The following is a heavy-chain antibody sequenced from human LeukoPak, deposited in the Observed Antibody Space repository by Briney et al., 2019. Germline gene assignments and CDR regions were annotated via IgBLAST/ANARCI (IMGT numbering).Heavy chain of an antibody. J-gene: IGHJ4*02. CDR1: GGSISSSSSY. Sequence: SETLSLTCTVSGGSISSSSSYWGWIRQPPGKGLEWIGNIYYSGSTYYNPSLKSRVTISVDKSKNQFSLKLSSVTAADTAVYYCARGRGSSWYYFDSWGQGTLVTVSS. CDR2: IYYSGST. V-gene: IGHV4-39*07. CDR3: ARGRGSSWYYFDS. D-gene: IGHD6-13*01.